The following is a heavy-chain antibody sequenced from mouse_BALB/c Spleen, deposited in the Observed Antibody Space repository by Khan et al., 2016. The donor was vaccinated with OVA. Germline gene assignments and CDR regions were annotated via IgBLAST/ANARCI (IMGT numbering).Heavy chain of an antibody. Sequence: ELVESGGGLVKPGGSLKLSCAASGFSFSSYTMSWVRQTPEKRLEWVATISSGSTYTYSPDSVKGRFTISRDNAKNTLYLQMSSLKSEDTAMYYCTRDGNYAHWYFDVWGAGTTVTVSS. D-gene: IGHD2-1*01. V-gene: IGHV5-6-4*01. CDR1: GFSFSSYT. CDR2: ISSGSTYT. CDR3: TRDGNYAHWYFDV. J-gene: IGHJ1*01.